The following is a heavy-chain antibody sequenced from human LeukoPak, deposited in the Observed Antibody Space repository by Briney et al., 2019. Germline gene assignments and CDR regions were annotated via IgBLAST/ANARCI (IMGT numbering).Heavy chain of an antibody. D-gene: IGHD5-24*01. CDR1: GGSISGNY. Sequence: SETLSLTCTVSGGSISGNYWTWIRQPAGKGLEWIGRIYSSGSTNYNPSLKSRVTMSADTSRNQFSLKLSSVTAADTAVYYCARHWGRDGYNPHFDYWGRGTLVTVSS. CDR2: IYSSGST. CDR3: ARHWGRDGYNPHFDY. J-gene: IGHJ4*02. V-gene: IGHV4-4*07.